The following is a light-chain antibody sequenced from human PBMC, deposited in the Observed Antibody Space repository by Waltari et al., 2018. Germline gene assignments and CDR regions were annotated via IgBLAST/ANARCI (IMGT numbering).Light chain of an antibody. CDR3: STWDSSLSYWV. V-gene: IGLV10-54*04. CDR2: RND. J-gene: IGLJ3*02. CDR1: SDNVANEG. Sequence: QAGLTQPPSVSKGLRQTATLPCTGNSDNVANEGDSSLQQHQGHPPKLQSYRNDNRPSGISERFSASRSGNTASLTITGLQPEDEADYYCSTWDSSLSYWVFGGGTKLTVL.